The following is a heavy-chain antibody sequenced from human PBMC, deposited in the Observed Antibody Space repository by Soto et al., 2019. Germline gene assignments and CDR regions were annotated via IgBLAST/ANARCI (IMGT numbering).Heavy chain of an antibody. J-gene: IGHJ6*02. V-gene: IGHV4-61*01. CDR3: ARVLYGKGYGIYYYYGMDV. D-gene: IGHD5-18*01. CDR1: GGSVSSGSYY. Sequence: SETLSLTCTVSGGSVSSGSYYWSWIRQPPGKGLEWIGYIYYSGSTNYNPSLKSRVTISVDTSKNQFSLKLSSVTAADTAVYYCARVLYGKGYGIYYYYGMDVWGQGTTVTVSS. CDR2: IYYSGST.